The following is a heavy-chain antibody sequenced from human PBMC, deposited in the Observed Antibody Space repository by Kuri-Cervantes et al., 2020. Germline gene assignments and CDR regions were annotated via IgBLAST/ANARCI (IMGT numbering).Heavy chain of an antibody. Sequence: GGSLRLSCAASGFTFDDYAMHWVRQAPGKGLEWVSGISWNSGSIGYADSVKGRFTISRDNAKNSLYLQMNSLRAEDTALYYCAKEARVRYYFDYWGQGTLVTVSS. CDR2: ISWNSGSI. CDR3: AKEARVRYYFDY. J-gene: IGHJ4*02. V-gene: IGHV3-9*01. CDR1: GFTFDDYA.